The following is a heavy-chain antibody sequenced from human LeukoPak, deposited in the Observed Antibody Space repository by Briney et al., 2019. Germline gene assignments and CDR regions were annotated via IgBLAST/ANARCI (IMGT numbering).Heavy chain of an antibody. CDR2: ISSSGNYI. Sequence: GESLKISCKGSGFNCNRYNINWVRQAPGKGLEWVSSISSSGNYIYYADSVKGRFTISRDNSKNTLYLQMNSLRAEDTAVYYCAKEDYGDYDDAFDIWGQGTMVTVSS. CDR1: GFNCNRYN. J-gene: IGHJ3*02. V-gene: IGHV3-21*04. CDR3: AKEDYGDYDDAFDI. D-gene: IGHD4-17*01.